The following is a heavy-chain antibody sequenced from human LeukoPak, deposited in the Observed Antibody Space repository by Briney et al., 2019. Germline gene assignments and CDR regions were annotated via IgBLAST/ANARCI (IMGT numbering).Heavy chain of an antibody. CDR1: GFTFSNAW. V-gene: IGHV3-15*01. J-gene: IGHJ4*02. Sequence: PGGSLRLSCAASGFTFSNAWMSWVRQAPGKGLEWVGRIKSKTDGGTTDYAAPVKGRFTISRDDSKNTLYLQMNSLKTEDTAVYYCTTEAVPFYYDSHWGQGTLVTVSS. CDR2: IKSKTDGGTT. D-gene: IGHD3-22*01. CDR3: TTEAVPFYYDSH.